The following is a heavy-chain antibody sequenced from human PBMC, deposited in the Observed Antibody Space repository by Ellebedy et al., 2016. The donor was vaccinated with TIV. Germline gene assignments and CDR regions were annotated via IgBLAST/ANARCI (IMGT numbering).Heavy chain of an antibody. V-gene: IGHV4-59*08. J-gene: IGHJ4*02. CDR3: ARPKSGWSYFDY. CDR2: VFYSGST. CDR1: GGSISSYY. D-gene: IGHD6-19*01. Sequence: MPSETLSLTCTVSGGSISSYYWSWIRQPPGKGLEWIGYVFYSGSTNYNPSLKSRVTISVDTSKNQFSLKLSSVTAADTAVYYCARPKSGWSYFDYWGQGTLVTVSS.